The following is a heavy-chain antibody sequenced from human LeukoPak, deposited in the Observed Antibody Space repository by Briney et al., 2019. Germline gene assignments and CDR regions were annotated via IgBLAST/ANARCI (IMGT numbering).Heavy chain of an antibody. J-gene: IGHJ4*02. D-gene: IGHD6-13*01. CDR1: GFTFRGSR. Sequence: PGGSLPLYCAFLGFTFRGSRMNWVRPPPGKGLEWVSSISSSSTYIYYADSVKGRFTISRDNAKNSLYLQMNSLRAEDTAVYYCARGSTGIATIRNDYWGQGTLVTVSS. V-gene: IGHV3-21*01. CDR2: ISSSSTYI. CDR3: ARGSTGIATIRNDY.